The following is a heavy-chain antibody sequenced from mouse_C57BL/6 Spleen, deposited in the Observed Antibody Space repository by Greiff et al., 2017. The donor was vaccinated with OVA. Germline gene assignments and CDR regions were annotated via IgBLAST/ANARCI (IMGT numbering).Heavy chain of an antibody. Sequence: VQLKQSGPGLVAPSQSLSITCTVSGFSLTSYAISWVRQPPGKGLEWLGVIWPGGGTTYNSALKSRLSISKDNSKSQVFLIMHSLHTDDTARYYCAGNVRSTMDYAMDYWGQGTSVTVSS. CDR3: AGNVRSTMDYAMDY. CDR2: IWPGGGT. D-gene: IGHD2-1*01. V-gene: IGHV2-9-1*01. CDR1: GFSLTSYA. J-gene: IGHJ4*01.